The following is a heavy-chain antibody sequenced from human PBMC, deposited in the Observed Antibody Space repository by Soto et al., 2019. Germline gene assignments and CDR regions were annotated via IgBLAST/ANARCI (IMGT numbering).Heavy chain of an antibody. CDR1: GYTFTSYA. Sequence: ASVKVSCKASGYTFTSYAMHWVRQAPGQRLEWMGRMSARNGKTKYSQRSHGRVTLTRDTSASTAYVERSSLRSEDTAVYYSATGERVATIGVRYYYYGMYGWGQETRVRVAS. V-gene: IGHV1-3*01. J-gene: IGHJ6*02. D-gene: IGHD5-12*01. CDR2: MSARNGKT. CDR3: ATGERVATIGVRYYYYGMYG.